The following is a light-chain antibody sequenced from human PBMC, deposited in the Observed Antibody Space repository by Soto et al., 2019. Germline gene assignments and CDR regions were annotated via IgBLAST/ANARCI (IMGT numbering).Light chain of an antibody. CDR2: GAS. V-gene: IGKV1-9*01. CDR1: QGISSY. CDR3: QQLNAYPLT. Sequence: DIQLIQSPSFLSASVGDRVTITCRASQGISSYLAWFQQKPGRAPNLLIYGASTLQSGVPSRFSGSGSGTDFTLTISNLQPEDFATYYCQQLNAYPLTFGQGTKVDIK. J-gene: IGKJ1*01.